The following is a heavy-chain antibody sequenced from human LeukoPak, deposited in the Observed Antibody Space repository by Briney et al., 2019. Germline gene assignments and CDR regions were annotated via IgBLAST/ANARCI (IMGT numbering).Heavy chain of an antibody. D-gene: IGHD1-26*01. CDR2: IYYSGST. CDR3: ARPRIVGATTDFDY. J-gene: IGHJ4*02. V-gene: IGHV4-39*01. CDR1: GGSISSSSYY. Sequence: SETLSLTCTVSGGSISSSSYYWGWTRQPPGKGLEWIGSIYYSGSTYYNPSLKSRVTIDVDTSKNQFSLKLSSVTAADTAVYYCARPRIVGATTDFDYWGQGTLVTVSS.